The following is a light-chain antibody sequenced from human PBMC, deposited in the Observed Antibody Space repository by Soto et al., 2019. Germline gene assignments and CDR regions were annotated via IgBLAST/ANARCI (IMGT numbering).Light chain of an antibody. CDR3: SSYAGSNNLV. V-gene: IGLV2-8*01. CDR1: SSDVGGYNY. J-gene: IGLJ2*01. Sequence: QSALTQPPSASGSPGQSVTLSCTGTSSDVGGYNYVSWYQQHPGKAPKLMIYEVSKRPSGVPDRFSGSKSGNTASLTVSGLQAEDEADYYCSSYAGSNNLVFGGGTKVTFL. CDR2: EVS.